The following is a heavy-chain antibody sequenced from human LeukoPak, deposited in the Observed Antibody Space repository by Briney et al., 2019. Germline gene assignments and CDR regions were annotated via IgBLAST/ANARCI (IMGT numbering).Heavy chain of an antibody. Sequence: GRSLRLSCAASGFTFSSYAMSWVRQAPGKGLEWVSAISGSGGSTYYADSVKGRFTISRDNSKNTLYLQMNSLRAEDTDVYYCAKDRFGRYYDTHWGQGTLVTVSS. CDR1: GFTFSSYA. CDR3: AKDRFGRYYDTH. J-gene: IGHJ4*02. V-gene: IGHV3-23*01. CDR2: ISGSGGST. D-gene: IGHD3-22*01.